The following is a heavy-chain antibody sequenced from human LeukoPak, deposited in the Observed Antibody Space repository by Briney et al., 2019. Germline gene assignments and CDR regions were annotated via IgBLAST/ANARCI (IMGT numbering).Heavy chain of an antibody. J-gene: IGHJ4*02. CDR2: ISSSDTAI. Sequence: GGSPRLSCAASGFTFNSYSMSWVRQAPGKGLEWVSYISSSDTAIYYADSVKGRFTISRDNAKNSLYLQMNSLRAEDTAVYYCARASPVASTQHFDYWGQGTLVTVSS. D-gene: IGHD6-19*01. CDR3: ARASPVASTQHFDY. V-gene: IGHV3-48*01. CDR1: GFTFNSYS.